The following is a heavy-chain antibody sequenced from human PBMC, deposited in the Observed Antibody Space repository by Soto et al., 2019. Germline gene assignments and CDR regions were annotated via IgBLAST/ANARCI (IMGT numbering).Heavy chain of an antibody. Sequence: GGSLRLSCASSGFTFSSYIMNWVRPAPGKGLEWVSYISSSSSTIYYADSVKGRFTISRDNAKNSLYLQMNSLRAEDTAVYYCERANYYGSPGDFDYWGQGTLVTVSS. D-gene: IGHD3-10*01. J-gene: IGHJ4*02. CDR1: GFTFSSYI. CDR2: ISSSSSTI. V-gene: IGHV3-48*01. CDR3: ERANYYGSPGDFDY.